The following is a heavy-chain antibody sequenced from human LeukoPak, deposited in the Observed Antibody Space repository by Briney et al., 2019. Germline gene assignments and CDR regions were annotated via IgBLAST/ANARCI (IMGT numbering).Heavy chain of an antibody. D-gene: IGHD2-21*02. Sequence: GGSLRLSCVASGFSFSNYAMGWVRQAPEKGLEWVAAISVGPTYYADSAKGRFTISRDNAKNSLYLQMNSLRAEDTAVYYCAREAGAYCGGDCYSDAFDIWGQGTMVTVSS. J-gene: IGHJ3*02. V-gene: IGHV3-23*01. CDR3: AREAGAYCGGDCYSDAFDI. CDR1: GFSFSNYA. CDR2: ISVGPT.